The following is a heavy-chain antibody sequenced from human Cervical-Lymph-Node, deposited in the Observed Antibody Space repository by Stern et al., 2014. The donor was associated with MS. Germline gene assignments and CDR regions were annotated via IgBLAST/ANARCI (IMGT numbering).Heavy chain of an antibody. CDR1: GYTFTSFG. V-gene: IGHV1-18*01. CDR2: ISGYNGET. D-gene: IGHD2-2*02. Sequence: QEKLVQSGTEVRKPGASVKVSCRASGYTFTSFGISWVRRTPGQGLEFMGWISGYNGETKHSQKFQGRVVLTTDTSSSTAYMDLTSLISDDTAMYYCARGPYCSSTSCYTNGYYFYGLDVWGQGTTVTVSS. J-gene: IGHJ6*02. CDR3: ARGPYCSSTSCYTNGYYFYGLDV.